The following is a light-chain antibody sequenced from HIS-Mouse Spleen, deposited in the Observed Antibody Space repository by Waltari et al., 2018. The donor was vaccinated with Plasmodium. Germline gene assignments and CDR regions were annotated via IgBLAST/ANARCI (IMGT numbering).Light chain of an antibody. J-gene: IGKJ4*01. CDR3: QQYYSYPRT. V-gene: IGKV1-8*01. Sequence: AIRMTQSPSSFSASTGDRVTITCRASQGISSYLAWYQQKPGKAPKLLIYAASTLHIGVPSRFSGSRAGTDFTLTISCLKSEDLATDYCQQYYSYPRTFGGRTKVEIK. CDR1: QGISSY. CDR2: AAS.